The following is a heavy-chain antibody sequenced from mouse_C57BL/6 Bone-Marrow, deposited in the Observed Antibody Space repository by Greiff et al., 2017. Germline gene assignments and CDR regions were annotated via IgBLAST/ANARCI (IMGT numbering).Heavy chain of an antibody. D-gene: IGHD2-1*01. J-gene: IGHJ3*01. Sequence: EVKLQESGGGLVKPGGSLKISCAASGFTFSDYGMHWVRQAPEKGLEWVAYISSGSSTIYYADTVKGRFTISRDNAKNTLFLQMTSLRSEDTAMYYCARPRFYGNSWFAYWGQGTLVTVSA. CDR3: ARPRFYGNSWFAY. CDR2: ISSGSSTI. V-gene: IGHV5-17*01. CDR1: GFTFSDYG.